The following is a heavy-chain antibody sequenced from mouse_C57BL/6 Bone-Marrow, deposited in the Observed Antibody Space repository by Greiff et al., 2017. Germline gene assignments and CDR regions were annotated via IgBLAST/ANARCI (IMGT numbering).Heavy chain of an antibody. CDR2: ISGGGGNT. J-gene: IGHJ4*01. CDR3: ARRGIYYSNLYYYAMDY. D-gene: IGHD2-5*01. V-gene: IGHV5-9*01. Sequence: EVKLVESGGGLVKPGGSLKLSCAASGFTFSSYTMSWVRQTPEKRLEWVATISGGGGNTYYPDSVKGRFTISRDNAKNNLYLQMSSLRSEDTALYYCARRGIYYSNLYYYAMDYWGQGTSVTVSS. CDR1: GFTFSSYT.